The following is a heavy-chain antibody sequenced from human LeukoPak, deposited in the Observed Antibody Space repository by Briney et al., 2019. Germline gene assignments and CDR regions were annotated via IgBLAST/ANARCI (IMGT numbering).Heavy chain of an antibody. CDR2: IITSAGST. V-gene: IGHV1-46*01. CDR3: ARVEGLTATVTD. CDR1: GYTFTSYY. Sequence: GASVKVSCKASGYTFTSYYMHWVRQAPGQGLEWMGLIITSAGSTTYAQNFQGRVTSTRDTSTSTVYMEVSSLRSEDTAVYYCARVEGLTATVTDWGQGTLVTVSS. J-gene: IGHJ4*02. D-gene: IGHD5-18*01.